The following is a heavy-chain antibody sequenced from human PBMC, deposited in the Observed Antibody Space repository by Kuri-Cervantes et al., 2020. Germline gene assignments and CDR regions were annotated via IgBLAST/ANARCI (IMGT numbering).Heavy chain of an antibody. CDR2: IKEDVNKK. CDR1: GFTFNTNW. D-gene: IGHD1-26*01. J-gene: IGHJ4*02. V-gene: IGHV3-7*03. Sequence: GESLKISCAASGFTFNTNWMNWVRQAPGKGLEWVALIKEDVNKKYYMDSVKGRFTISRDNSKNTLYLQMNSLRAEDTAVYYCARSYSGSWGLSYWGQGTLVTVSS. CDR3: ARSYSGSWGLSY.